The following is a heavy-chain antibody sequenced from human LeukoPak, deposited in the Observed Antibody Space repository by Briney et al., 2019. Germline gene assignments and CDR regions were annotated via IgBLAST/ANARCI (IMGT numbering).Heavy chain of an antibody. J-gene: IGHJ5*02. D-gene: IGHD6-13*01. CDR1: GSTFSSYW. Sequence: GGSLRLSCAASGSTFSSYWMSWVRQAPGKGLEWVANIKQDGSEKYYVDSVKGRFTISRDNAKNSLYLQMNSLRAEDTAVYYCAREPHSAGIWFDPWGQGTLVTVSS. CDR3: AREPHSAGIWFDP. CDR2: IKQDGSEK. V-gene: IGHV3-7*01.